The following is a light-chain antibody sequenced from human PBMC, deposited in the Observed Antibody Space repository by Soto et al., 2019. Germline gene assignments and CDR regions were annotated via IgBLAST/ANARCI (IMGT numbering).Light chain of an antibody. CDR3: QKYNDWPRT. CDR1: QTVRNKY. J-gene: IGKJ1*01. Sequence: EFVLTQSPGTLSLSPGERATLSCRASQTVRNKYLAWYQQKTGQAPRLLIYGASTRATGIPARFSGSGSGTELNLTISRLQSEDFAVYYCQKYNDWPRTFGQGTKVDIK. V-gene: IGKV3-15*01. CDR2: GAS.